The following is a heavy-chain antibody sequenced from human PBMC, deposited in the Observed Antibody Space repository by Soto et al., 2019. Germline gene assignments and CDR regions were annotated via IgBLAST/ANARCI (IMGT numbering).Heavy chain of an antibody. D-gene: IGHD2-15*01. J-gene: IGHJ4*02. V-gene: IGHV3-48*03. CDR2: ITSGGRSI. CDR3: VRRMASPDQ. Sequence: EVQLVESGGGLVQPGGSLRLSCTASGFTFSDYEMNWVRQAPGKGLEWVSYITSGGRSIYYADSVKGRFIISRDNAENSLYLQMNRLRPEETAVYYCVRRMASPDQWGQGTLGTVSS. CDR1: GFTFSDYE.